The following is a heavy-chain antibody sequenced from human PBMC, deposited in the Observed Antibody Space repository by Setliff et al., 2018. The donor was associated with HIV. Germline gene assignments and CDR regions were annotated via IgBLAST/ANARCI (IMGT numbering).Heavy chain of an antibody. CDR1: GGSFSGYY. CDR2: INHSGST. CDR3: ARGGAAAAGWEHNRFDP. Sequence: SETLSLTCAVYGGSFSGYYWSWIRQPPGKGLEWIGEINHSGSTNYNPSLKSRVTISVDTSKTQFSLKLSSVTAADTAVYYCARGGAAAAGWEHNRFDPWGQGTLVTVSS. V-gene: IGHV4-34*01. J-gene: IGHJ5*02. D-gene: IGHD6-13*01.